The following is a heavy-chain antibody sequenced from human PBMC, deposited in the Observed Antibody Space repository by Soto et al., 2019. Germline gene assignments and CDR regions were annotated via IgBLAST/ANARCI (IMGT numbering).Heavy chain of an antibody. D-gene: IGHD2-15*01. CDR3: ARDPTVCSGGSCYSWLFDY. CDR1: GFTFSSYA. J-gene: IGHJ4*02. Sequence: GGSLRLSCAASGFTFSSYAMHWVRQAPGKGLEYVSAISSNGGSTYYANSVKGGFTISRDNSKNTLYLQMGSLRAEDMAVYYCARDPTVCSGGSCYSWLFDYWGQGTLVTVSS. CDR2: ISSNGGST. V-gene: IGHV3-64*01.